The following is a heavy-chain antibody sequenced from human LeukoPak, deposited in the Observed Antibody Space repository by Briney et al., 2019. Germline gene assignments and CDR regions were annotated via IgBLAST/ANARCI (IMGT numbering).Heavy chain of an antibody. CDR2: IHSTGST. CDR3: ASLGFCTGTRCLEDS. D-gene: IGHD2-2*03. CDR1: GGSINNHY. J-gene: IGHJ4*02. Sequence: SETLSLTCTVSGGSINNHYWSWIRQPPGKGLEWIGDIHSTGSTHYNPSLKSRVTISVDRSENQFSLKVTSVTAADTAVYYCASLGFCTGTRCLEDSWGQGTLVTVAS. V-gene: IGHV4-59*11.